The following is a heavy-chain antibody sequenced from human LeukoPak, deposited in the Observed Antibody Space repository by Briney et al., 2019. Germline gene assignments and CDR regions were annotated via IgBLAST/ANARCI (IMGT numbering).Heavy chain of an antibody. V-gene: IGHV3-73*01. CDR3: AKGGSDSSGYYSLYYYYYMDV. Sequence: GGSLRLSCAASGFTFSGSAMHWVRQASGKGLEWVGRIRSKANSYATAYAASVKGRFTISRDDSKNTAYLQMNSLKTEDTAVYYCAKGGSDSSGYYSLYYYYYMDVWGKGTTVTISS. J-gene: IGHJ6*03. D-gene: IGHD3-22*01. CDR1: GFTFSGSA. CDR2: IRSKANSYAT.